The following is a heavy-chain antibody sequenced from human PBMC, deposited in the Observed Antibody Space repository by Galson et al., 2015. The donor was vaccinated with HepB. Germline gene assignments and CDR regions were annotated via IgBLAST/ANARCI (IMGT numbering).Heavy chain of an antibody. J-gene: IGHJ3*02. CDR2: ISSGSITI. V-gene: IGHV3-48*01. Sequence: WVSYISSGSITIYYGDSVKGRFTISRDNAKNSLYLQMNSLRAEDTAVYYCARVRLYSGAFDIWGQGTMVTVSS. CDR3: ARVRLYSGAFDI. D-gene: IGHD2-15*01.